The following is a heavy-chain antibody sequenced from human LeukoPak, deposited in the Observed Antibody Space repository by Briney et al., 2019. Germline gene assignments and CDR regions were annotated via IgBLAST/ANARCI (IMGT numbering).Heavy chain of an antibody. J-gene: IGHJ4*02. Sequence: GGSLRLSCAASGFTFSSYCMTWVRQAPGKGLEWVANIKQDGSEKYYVDSVKGRFTISRDNAKNSLYLQMNGLRADDTAVYYCARNLYFFDNSVTRRADYWGQGTLVTVSS. V-gene: IGHV3-7*01. CDR2: IKQDGSEK. CDR3: ARNLYFFDNSVTRRADY. CDR1: GFTFSSYC. D-gene: IGHD3-22*01.